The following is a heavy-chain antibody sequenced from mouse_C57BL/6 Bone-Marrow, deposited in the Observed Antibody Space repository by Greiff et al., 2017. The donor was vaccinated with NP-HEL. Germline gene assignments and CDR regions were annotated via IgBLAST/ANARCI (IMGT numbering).Heavy chain of an antibody. CDR2: IWSGGST. D-gene: IGHD4-1*01. Sequence: VQLQESGPGLVQPSQSLSITCTVSGFSLTSYGVHWVRQSPGKGLEWLGVIWSGGSTDYNAAFISRLSISKDNSKSQVFFKMNSLQADDTAIYYCARTGTLGYFDYWGQGTTLTVSS. V-gene: IGHV2-2*01. J-gene: IGHJ2*01. CDR3: ARTGTLGYFDY. CDR1: GFSLTSYG.